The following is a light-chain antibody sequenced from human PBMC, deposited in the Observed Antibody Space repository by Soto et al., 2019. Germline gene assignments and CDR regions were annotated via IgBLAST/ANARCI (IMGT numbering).Light chain of an antibody. Sequence: DIQMTQSPSTLSASVGDRVTITCRASQSISSWLAWYQQKPGKAPKLLIYDASSLESGVPSRFSGSGSGTEFTLTISSLQPDDFATYYCQQYYASPFTFGPGTKVEI. J-gene: IGKJ3*01. V-gene: IGKV1-5*01. CDR2: DAS. CDR1: QSISSW. CDR3: QQYYASPFT.